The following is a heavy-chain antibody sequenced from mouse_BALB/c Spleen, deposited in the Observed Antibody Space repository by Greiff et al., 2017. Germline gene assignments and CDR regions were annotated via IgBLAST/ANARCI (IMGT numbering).Heavy chain of an antibody. J-gene: IGHJ4*01. Sequence: EVQGVESGGGLVKPGGSLKLSCAASGFTFSSYAMSWVRQTPEKRLEWVASISSGGSTYYPDSVKGRFTISRDNARNILYLQMSSLRSEDTAMYYCARGGGYEDYAMDYWGQGTSVTVSS. V-gene: IGHV5-6-5*01. CDR2: ISSGGST. D-gene: IGHD2-2*01. CDR1: GFTFSSYA. CDR3: ARGGGYEDYAMDY.